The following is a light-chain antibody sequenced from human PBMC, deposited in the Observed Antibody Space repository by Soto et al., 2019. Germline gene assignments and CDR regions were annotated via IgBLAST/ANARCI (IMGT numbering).Light chain of an antibody. CDR1: SNDVGGYNY. CDR2: EVT. J-gene: IGLJ1*01. V-gene: IGLV2-14*01. CDR3: SSYTSNRTYV. Sequence: QSVLTQPPSASGSPGQAISISCTGTSNDVGGYNYVSWYQQQPGKAPKLMVYEVTHRLSWTSDRFSGSKSGNTASLTISGLQAEDEADYYCSSYTSNRTYVFGIGTKVTVL.